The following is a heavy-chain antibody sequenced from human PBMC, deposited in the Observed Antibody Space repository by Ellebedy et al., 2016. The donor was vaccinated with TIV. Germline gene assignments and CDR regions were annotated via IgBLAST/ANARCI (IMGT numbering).Heavy chain of an antibody. CDR1: GFIFGDYA. D-gene: IGHD2-15*01. Sequence: PGGSLRLSCTASGFIFGDYAMSWFRQAPGKGLEWVGFIRSKAYGGTTEYAASVKGRFTISRDDSRSIAHLHMNTLKTEDTAVYYCTGVAGYYHYGMDVWGQGTTVTVSS. J-gene: IGHJ6*02. V-gene: IGHV3-49*03. CDR3: TGVAGYYHYGMDV. CDR2: IRSKAYGGTT.